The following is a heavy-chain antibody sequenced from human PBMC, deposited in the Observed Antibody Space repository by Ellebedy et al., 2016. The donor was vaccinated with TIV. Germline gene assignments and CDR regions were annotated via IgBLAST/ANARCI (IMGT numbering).Heavy chain of an antibody. CDR1: GYTFTGYN. D-gene: IGHD6-13*01. V-gene: IGHV1-69*13. Sequence: ASVKVSCKASGYTFTGYNLHWVRQAPGQGLEWMGGIIPIFGTANYAQKFQGRVTITADESTSTAYMELSSLRSEDTAVYYCARGRIAAAGSGSYFDYWGQGTLVTVSS. CDR2: IIPIFGTA. J-gene: IGHJ4*02. CDR3: ARGRIAAAGSGSYFDY.